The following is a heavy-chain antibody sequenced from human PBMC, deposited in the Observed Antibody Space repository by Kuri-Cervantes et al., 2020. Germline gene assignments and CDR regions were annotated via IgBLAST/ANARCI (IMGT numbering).Heavy chain of an antibody. J-gene: IGHJ4*02. D-gene: IGHD7-27*01. CDR2: IRNKAKNYAT. CDR3: ARDGDH. CDR1: GFTFSGST. Sequence: GESLKISCAASGFTFSGSTVHWVRQASGKGLEWVGFIRNKAKNYATAYAASVKGRFTISRDNAKNSLYLQMNSLRDEDTAVYYCARDGDHWGQGTLVTVSS. V-gene: IGHV3-73*01.